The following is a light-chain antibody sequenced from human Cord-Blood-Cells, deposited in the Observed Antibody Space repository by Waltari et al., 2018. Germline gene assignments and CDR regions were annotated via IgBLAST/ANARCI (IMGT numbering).Light chain of an antibody. CDR1: QSISSW. Sequence: DIQMTQSPSTLSASVGDRVTIHCRASQSISSWLAWYQQKPGKAPKPLIYKASSLESGVPSRFSGSGSGTEFTLTISSLQPDDFATYYCQQYNSYSWTFGQGTKVEIK. J-gene: IGKJ1*01. V-gene: IGKV1-5*03. CDR3: QQYNSYSWT. CDR2: KAS.